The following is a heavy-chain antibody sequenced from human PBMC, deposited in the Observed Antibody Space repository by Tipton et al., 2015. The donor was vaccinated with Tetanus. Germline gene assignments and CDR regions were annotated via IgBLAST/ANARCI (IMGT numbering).Heavy chain of an antibody. J-gene: IGHJ4*02. Sequence: SLRLSCATSGFPFHSYHMAWVRQAPGKGLEWISYIGDAKTVMQYADSVKGRFTVSRDNAENSLFLQMTSLRDEDTAVYFCARVIRRSMIGYGVFDHWGQGTLVTVSS. CDR1: GFPFHSYH. V-gene: IGHV3-48*02. CDR2: IGDAKTVM. D-gene: IGHD4-17*01. CDR3: ARVIRRSMIGYGVFDH.